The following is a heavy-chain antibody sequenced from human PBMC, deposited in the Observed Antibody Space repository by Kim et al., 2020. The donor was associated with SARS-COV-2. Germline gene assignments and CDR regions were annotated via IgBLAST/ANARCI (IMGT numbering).Heavy chain of an antibody. J-gene: IGHJ3*02. V-gene: IGHV1-46*01. Sequence: EKNFQGRATMTRDTSTGTVYMERSSLRSEDTAVYYCARPRIAARYAFDIWGQGTMVTVSS. CDR3: ARPRIAARYAFDI. D-gene: IGHD6-6*01.